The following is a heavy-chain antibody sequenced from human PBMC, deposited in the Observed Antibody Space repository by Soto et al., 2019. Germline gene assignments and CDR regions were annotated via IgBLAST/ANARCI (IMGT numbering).Heavy chain of an antibody. Sequence: QVQLQESGPGLVKPSETLSLTCAVSGYSIGSGYYWGWIRQPPGKGLEWIGSIFHRGSTFYNPSLKSRVTMSLDTSKDHFSLRVTSVTAADTAFYYCARENGSGSSSNWFDPWGQGTLVSVSS. CDR2: IFHRGST. CDR1: GYSIGSGYY. D-gene: IGHD6-6*01. CDR3: ARENGSGSSSNWFDP. J-gene: IGHJ5*02. V-gene: IGHV4-38-2*02.